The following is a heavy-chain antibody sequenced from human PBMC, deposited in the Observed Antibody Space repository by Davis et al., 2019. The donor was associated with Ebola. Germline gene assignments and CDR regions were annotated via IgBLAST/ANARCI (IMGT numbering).Heavy chain of an antibody. Sequence: AASVKVSCKASGYTFNSHYVHWVRQAPGQGLEWMGIINPSVVSKTYAQKFQGRVTMPRDTSTRTVYMELSSLRSEDTAVYYCARGRGHYEYSGGDYWGQGTLVTVSS. J-gene: IGHJ4*02. CDR2: INPSVVSK. CDR3: ARGRGHYEYSGGDY. D-gene: IGHD2-21*01. V-gene: IGHV1-46*02. CDR1: GYTFNSHY.